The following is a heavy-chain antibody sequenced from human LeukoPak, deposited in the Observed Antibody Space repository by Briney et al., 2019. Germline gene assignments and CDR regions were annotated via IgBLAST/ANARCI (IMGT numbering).Heavy chain of an antibody. Sequence: PSETLSLTCAVYGGSFSGYYWSWIRQPPGKGLEWIGEINHSGSTNYNPSLKSRVTISVDTSKNQFSLKLSSVTAADTAVYYCAKEGWEPNMDVWGQGTTVTVSS. CDR1: GGSFSGYY. CDR2: INHSGST. J-gene: IGHJ6*02. D-gene: IGHD1-26*01. V-gene: IGHV4-34*01. CDR3: AKEGWEPNMDV.